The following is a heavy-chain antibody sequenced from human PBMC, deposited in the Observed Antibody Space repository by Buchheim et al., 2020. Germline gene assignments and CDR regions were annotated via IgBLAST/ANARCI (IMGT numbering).Heavy chain of an antibody. CDR3: ARETHPGDSGSYYFDY. Sequence: QVQLVESGGGVVQPGRSLRLSCAASGFTFITYGMHWVRKSPGKGLEWVAVISYDGSNKYYADSVKGRFTISRDNSKNTLYLQMNSLRAEDTAVYYCARETHPGDSGSYYFDYWGQGTL. V-gene: IGHV3-30*03. CDR2: ISYDGSNK. J-gene: IGHJ4*02. CDR1: GFTFITYG. D-gene: IGHD1-26*01.